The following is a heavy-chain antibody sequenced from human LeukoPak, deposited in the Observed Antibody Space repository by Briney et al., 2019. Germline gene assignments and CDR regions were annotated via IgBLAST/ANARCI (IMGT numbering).Heavy chain of an antibody. CDR1: GGSISSGSYY. V-gene: IGHV4-61*01. CDR3: ARVPGRWLHSYFDY. D-gene: IGHD5-24*01. CDR2: IYYSGST. J-gene: IGHJ4*02. Sequence: PSQTLSLTCTVSGGSISSGSYYWSWIRQPPGKGLEWIGYIYYSGSTTYNPSLKSRVTISVDTSKNQFSLKLSSVTAADTAVYYCARVPGRWLHSYFDYWGQGTLVTVSS.